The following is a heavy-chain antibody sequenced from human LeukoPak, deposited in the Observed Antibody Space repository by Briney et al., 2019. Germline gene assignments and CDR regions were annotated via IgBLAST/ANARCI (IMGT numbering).Heavy chain of an antibody. V-gene: IGHV4-30-4*01. CDR3: ARDNADTIDY. CDR1: GGSIGSGDYY. D-gene: IGHD3-16*01. Sequence: SQTLSLTCTVSGGSIGSGDYYWSWIRQPPGKGLEWIGYIYYSGSTYYNPSLKSRVTISVDTSKNQFSLKLSSVTAADTAVYYCARDNADTIDYWGQGTLVTVPS. CDR2: IYYSGST. J-gene: IGHJ4*02.